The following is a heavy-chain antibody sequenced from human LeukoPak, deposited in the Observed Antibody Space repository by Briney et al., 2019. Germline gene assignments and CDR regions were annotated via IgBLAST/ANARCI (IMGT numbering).Heavy chain of an antibody. CDR1: GFTFSSYA. Sequence: SGGSLRLSRAASGFTFSSYAMRWIRQAPGKGLEWVSAISGSGGSTYYADSVKGRFTISRDNSKNTLYLQMNSLRAEDTAVYYCAKEGSDFWSGFYYYYYMDVWGKGTTVTVSS. J-gene: IGHJ6*03. V-gene: IGHV3-23*01. CDR3: AKEGSDFWSGFYYYYYMDV. CDR2: ISGSGGST. D-gene: IGHD3-3*01.